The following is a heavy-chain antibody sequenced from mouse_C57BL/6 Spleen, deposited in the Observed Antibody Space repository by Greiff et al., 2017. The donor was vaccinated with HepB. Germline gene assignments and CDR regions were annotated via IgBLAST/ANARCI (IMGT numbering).Heavy chain of an antibody. D-gene: IGHD2-1*01. Sequence: QVQLQQSGPGLVQPSQSLSITCTVSGFSLTSYGVHWVRQPPGKGLEWLGVIWSGGSTDYNAAFISRLSISKDNSKSQVFFKMNSLQADDTAIYYCAKSNFHYYAMDYWGQGTSVTVSS. V-gene: IGHV2-4*01. J-gene: IGHJ4*01. CDR2: IWSGGST. CDR3: AKSNFHYYAMDY. CDR1: GFSLTSYG.